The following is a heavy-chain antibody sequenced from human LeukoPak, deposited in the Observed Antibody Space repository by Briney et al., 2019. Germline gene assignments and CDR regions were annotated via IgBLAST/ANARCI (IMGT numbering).Heavy chain of an antibody. CDR1: GFTFSSYW. CDR3: ASGQLWSGTYYFDY. J-gene: IGHJ4*02. CDR2: IKQDGSEK. Sequence: PGGSLRLSCAAFGFTFSSYWMSWVRQAPGKGLEWVANIKQDGSEKYYVDSVKGRFTISRDNAKNSLYLQMNSLRAEDTAVYYCASGQLWSGTYYFDYWGQGTLVTVSS. V-gene: IGHV3-7*01. D-gene: IGHD5-18*01.